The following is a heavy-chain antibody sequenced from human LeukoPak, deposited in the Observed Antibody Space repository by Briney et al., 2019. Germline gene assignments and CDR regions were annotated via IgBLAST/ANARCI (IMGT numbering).Heavy chain of an antibody. V-gene: IGHV3-30*01. Sequence: GGSLRLSCAASGFAFSSYAMHWVRQAPGKGLEWVAVISYDESNKYYADSVKGRFTISRDNSKNTLYLQMNSLRGEDTAVYYCATYYYDSATDYWGQGTLVTVSS. CDR1: GFAFSSYA. J-gene: IGHJ4*02. CDR2: ISYDESNK. D-gene: IGHD3-22*01. CDR3: ATYYYDSATDY.